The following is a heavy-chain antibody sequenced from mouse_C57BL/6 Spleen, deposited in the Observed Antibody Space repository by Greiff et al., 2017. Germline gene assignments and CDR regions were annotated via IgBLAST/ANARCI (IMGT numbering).Heavy chain of an antibody. Sequence: QVQLQQPGAELVRPGSSVKLSCKASGYTFTSYWMHWVKQRPIQGLEWIGNIDPSDSDTHYNQKFKDKATLTVDKSSSSAYMQLSSLTSEDSTVYYCARSYYNNYLYYFDYWGQGTTLTVSS. V-gene: IGHV1-52*01. J-gene: IGHJ2*01. D-gene: IGHD2-5*01. CDR1: GYTFTSYW. CDR3: ARSYYNNYLYYFDY. CDR2: IDPSDSDT.